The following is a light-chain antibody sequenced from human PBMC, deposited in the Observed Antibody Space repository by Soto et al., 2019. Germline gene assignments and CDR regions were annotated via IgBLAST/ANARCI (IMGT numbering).Light chain of an antibody. CDR3: NSYSSNSFYV. J-gene: IGLJ1*01. V-gene: IGLV2-14*01. Sequence: QSALAQPASMSGSPGQSITISCTGSGSDIATFNYVSWYQQYPGKAPKLLIYQVTSRASGVSHRFSGSKSGNTAALTISGLQPEDEAEYYCNSYSSNSFYVFGTGTKVTV. CDR1: GSDIATFNY. CDR2: QVT.